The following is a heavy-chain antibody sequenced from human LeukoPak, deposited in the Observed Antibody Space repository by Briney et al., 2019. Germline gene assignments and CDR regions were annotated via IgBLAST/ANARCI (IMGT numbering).Heavy chain of an antibody. CDR2: IKQDGSQK. CDR1: GFTFSSYW. J-gene: IGHJ5*02. Sequence: PGGSLRLSCAASGFTFSSYWMSWVRQAPGKGLEWVANIKQDGSQKYYVDSVKGRFTITRDNAKNSLYVQMNSLRAEDTAVYYCARGLAAPDLWGQGTLVTVSS. V-gene: IGHV3-7*01. CDR3: ARGLAAPDL. D-gene: IGHD6-6*01.